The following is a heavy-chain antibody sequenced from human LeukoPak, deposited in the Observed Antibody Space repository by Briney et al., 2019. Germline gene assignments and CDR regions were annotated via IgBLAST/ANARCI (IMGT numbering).Heavy chain of an antibody. V-gene: IGHV3-66*01. D-gene: IGHD4-17*01. J-gene: IGHJ4*02. CDR2: IYRDGAT. Sequence: PGGSLRLSCAASGFTFSSYAMSWVRQAPGKGLEWVSLIYRDGATYYADSVKGRFTISRDNSKNTLYLQMNSLRAEDTAVYYCARDGHDYGDYLKYWGQGTLVTVSS. CDR1: GFTFSSYA. CDR3: ARDGHDYGDYLKY.